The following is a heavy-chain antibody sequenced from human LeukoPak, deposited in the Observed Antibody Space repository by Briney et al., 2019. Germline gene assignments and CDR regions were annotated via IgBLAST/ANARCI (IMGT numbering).Heavy chain of an antibody. V-gene: IGHV4-30-4*08. J-gene: IGHJ3*02. CDR3: ARVDGPFDI. CDR2: IYHTGST. CDR1: GDSISSGDYY. D-gene: IGHD5-24*01. Sequence: SETLSLTCTVSGDSISSGDYYWSWIRQPPGKGLEWIAYIYHTGSTYYNPSLRSRVIISVDTSKNQFSLKLSSMTAADMAVYYCARVDGPFDIWDQGTMVTVSS.